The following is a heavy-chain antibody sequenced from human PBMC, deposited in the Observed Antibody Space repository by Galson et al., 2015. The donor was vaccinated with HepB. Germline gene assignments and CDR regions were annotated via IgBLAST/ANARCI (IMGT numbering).Heavy chain of an antibody. CDR3: ARHFEDYCSSTRCYGLDY. CDR2: IYPGDSDT. D-gene: IGHD2-2*01. V-gene: IGHV5-51*01. J-gene: IGHJ4*02. Sequence: QSGAEVKKPGESLKISCKGSGYSFTSYWIGWVRQMPGKGLEWMGIIYPGDSDTRYSPSFQGQVTISADKSISTAYLQWSSLKASDTARYDCARHFEDYCSSTRCYGLDYWGQVTLVTVSS. CDR1: GYSFTSYW.